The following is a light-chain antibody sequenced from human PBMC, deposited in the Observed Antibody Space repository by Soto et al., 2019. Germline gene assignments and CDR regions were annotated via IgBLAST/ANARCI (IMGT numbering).Light chain of an antibody. CDR1: SASVSTSYY. CDR2: STN. Sequence: QTVVTQEPSFSVSAGRTVTLTCGLSSASVSTSYYPSWFQQTPGQAPRTLIHSTNTRSSGVPDRFSGSILGNKAALTITGDQADDESDYYCILYMGSGIWVFGGGTKLTVL. J-gene: IGLJ3*02. CDR3: ILYMGSGIWV. V-gene: IGLV8-61*01.